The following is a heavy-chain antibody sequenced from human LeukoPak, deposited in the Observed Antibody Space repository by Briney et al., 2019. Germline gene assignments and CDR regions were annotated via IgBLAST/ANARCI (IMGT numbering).Heavy chain of an antibody. V-gene: IGHV3-15*01. Sequence: PGGSLRLYCAASGFTFSNAWMSWVRQAPGKGLEWVGRLKSKTDGGTTDYAAPVKGRFTISRDDSKNTLYLQMNSLKTEDTAVYYCTTDDYYDSSGYYGVYADYWGQGTLVTVSS. D-gene: IGHD3-22*01. CDR3: TTDDYYDSSGYYGVYADY. CDR1: GFTFSNAW. CDR2: LKSKTDGGTT. J-gene: IGHJ4*02.